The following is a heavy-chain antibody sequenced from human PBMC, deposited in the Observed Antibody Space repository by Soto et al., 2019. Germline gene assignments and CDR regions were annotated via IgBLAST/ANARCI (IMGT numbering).Heavy chain of an antibody. CDR3: ARRGRGAYYYGMDV. CDR2: IDPSDSYT. CDR1: GYSFTSYW. V-gene: IGHV5-10-1*01. Sequence: PGESVKISCKGSGYSFTSYWISWVRQMPGKGLEWMGRIDPSDSYTNYSPSFQGHVTISADKSISTAYLQWSSLKASDTAMYYCARRGRGAYYYGMDVWGQGTTVTVSS. D-gene: IGHD3-10*01. J-gene: IGHJ6*02.